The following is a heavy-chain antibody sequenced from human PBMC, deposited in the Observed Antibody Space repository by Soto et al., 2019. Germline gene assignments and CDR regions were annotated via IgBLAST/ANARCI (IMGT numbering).Heavy chain of an antibody. CDR3: ARASAGALYDF. J-gene: IGHJ4*02. D-gene: IGHD6-13*01. V-gene: IGHV1-18*01. CDR1: GYIFTNYG. CDR2: ISGYNGYP. Sequence: QVQLVQSGSEVRKPGASVNVSCKTYGYIFTNYGVAWVRQAPGQGLELVAWISGYNGYPKHTQKFQGRVTVTTDTNTRTGYMELRNLRSDDTAVYYCARASAGALYDFWGQGTRVTVSS.